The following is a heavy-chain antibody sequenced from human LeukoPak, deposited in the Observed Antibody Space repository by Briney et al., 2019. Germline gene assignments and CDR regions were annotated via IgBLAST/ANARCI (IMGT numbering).Heavy chain of an antibody. CDR2: IKSKTDGGTT. CDR1: GFTFSNAW. Sequence: GGSLRLSCAASGFTFSNAWMSWFRRAPGKGLEWVGRIKSKTDGGTTDYAAPVKGRFTISRDDSKNTLYLQMNSLKIEDTAVYYCTTGYGDHREYYYYGMDVWGQGTTVTVSS. CDR3: TTGYGDHREYYYYGMDV. D-gene: IGHD4-17*01. V-gene: IGHV3-15*01. J-gene: IGHJ6*02.